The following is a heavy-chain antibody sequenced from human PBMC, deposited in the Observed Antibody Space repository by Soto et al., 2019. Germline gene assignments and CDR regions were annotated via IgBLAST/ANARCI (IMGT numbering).Heavy chain of an antibody. CDR1: GGSISSGGYY. J-gene: IGHJ6*02. V-gene: IGHV4-31*03. CDR2: IYYSGST. CDR3: ARVRRPTHGMDV. D-gene: IGHD4-17*01. Sequence: SETLSLTCTVSGGSISSGGYYWSWIRQHPGKGLEWIGYIYYSGSTYYNPSLKSRVTISVDTSKNQFSLKLSSVTAADTAVYYCARVRRPTHGMDVWGQGTTVTVSS.